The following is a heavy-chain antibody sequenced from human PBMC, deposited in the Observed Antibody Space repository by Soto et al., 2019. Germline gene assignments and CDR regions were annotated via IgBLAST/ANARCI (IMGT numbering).Heavy chain of an antibody. Sequence: SETLSLTCTVSGASMTDHYCSWIRQPPGKGLEYIGYIFYTGNTNYNSSFKSRVTMSIDMSRNQISLNLNSVTAADTAVYYCARSGHTFGGVVWGQGILATVSS. J-gene: IGHJ4*02. D-gene: IGHD3-16*01. V-gene: IGHV4-59*11. CDR1: GASMTDHY. CDR2: IFYTGNT. CDR3: ARSGHTFGGVV.